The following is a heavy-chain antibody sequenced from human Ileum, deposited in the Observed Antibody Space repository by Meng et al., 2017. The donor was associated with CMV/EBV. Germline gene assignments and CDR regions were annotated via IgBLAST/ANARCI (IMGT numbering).Heavy chain of an antibody. CDR1: GGSLTSCY. CDR2: IHPTGTT. CDR3: ARAAARGVPVDL. Sequence: HLQASGPRLLQPSGTLSLTCTVPGGSLTSCYWTWIRQPAGKGLEWIGRIHPTGTTDDKPSLRSRVSMSLDKSKNQFSLKLTSVTAADTAVYYCARAAARGVPVDLWGQGTLVTVSS. J-gene: IGHJ5*02. V-gene: IGHV4-4*07. D-gene: IGHD3-10*01.